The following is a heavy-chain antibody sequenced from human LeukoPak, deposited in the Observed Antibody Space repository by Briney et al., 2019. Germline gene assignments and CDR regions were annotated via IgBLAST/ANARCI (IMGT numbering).Heavy chain of an antibody. CDR2: INPNTGNP. CDR1: GYTFTGYY. J-gene: IGHJ3*02. Sequence: ASVKVSCKASGYTFTGYYMHWVRQAPGQGLEWMGWINPNTGNPTYAQGFTGRFVFSLDTPVSTAYLQISSLKAEDTAVYYCARARSGWTADAFDIWGQGTMVTVSS. V-gene: IGHV7-4-1*02. D-gene: IGHD6-19*01. CDR3: ARARSGWTADAFDI.